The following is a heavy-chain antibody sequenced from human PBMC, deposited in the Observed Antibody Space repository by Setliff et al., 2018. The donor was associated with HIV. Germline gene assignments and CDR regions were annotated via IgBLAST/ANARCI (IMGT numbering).Heavy chain of an antibody. CDR1: GGIFSNYA. J-gene: IGHJ4*02. D-gene: IGHD4-4*01. CDR3: ARERAPHEPVFDS. Sequence: SVKVSCKASGGIFSNYAFNWVRQAPGQGLDWMGDIVPTFGKPNYAEKFQGRVTLTANKSTSTVYMELRNLRSDDTAIYYSARERAPHEPVFDSWGQGTLVTVSS. V-gene: IGHV1-69*06. CDR2: IVPTFGKP.